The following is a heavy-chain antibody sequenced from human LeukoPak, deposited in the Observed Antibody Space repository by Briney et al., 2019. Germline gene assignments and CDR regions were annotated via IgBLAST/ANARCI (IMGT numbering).Heavy chain of an antibody. V-gene: IGHV4-59*01. CDR1: GGSTSSYY. J-gene: IGHJ3*02. Sequence: PSETLSLTCTVSGGSTSSYYWSWIRQPPGKGLEWIGYIYYTGSTNYNPSLKSRVTISVDTSKKQFSLNLSSVTAADTAVYYCASSRYSSGWYDGFDIWGQGTIVTVSS. D-gene: IGHD6-19*01. CDR3: ASSRYSSGWYDGFDI. CDR2: IYYTGST.